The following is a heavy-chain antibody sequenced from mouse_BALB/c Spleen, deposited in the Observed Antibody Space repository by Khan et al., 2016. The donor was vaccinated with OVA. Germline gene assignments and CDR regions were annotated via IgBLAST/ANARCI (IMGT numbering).Heavy chain of an antibody. J-gene: IGHJ2*01. CDR1: GYSITSDYA. CDR3: ARVYGGDFDY. V-gene: IGHV3-2*02. Sequence: EVKLLESGPGLVKPSQSLSLTCTVTGYSITSDYAWNWIRQFPENKLEWMGFISYSGNTNYNPSLKSRISITRDTSKNQFFLQLNSVTTEDTATYYCARVYGGDFDYWGQGTTRTVSS. CDR2: ISYSGNT. D-gene: IGHD1-1*01.